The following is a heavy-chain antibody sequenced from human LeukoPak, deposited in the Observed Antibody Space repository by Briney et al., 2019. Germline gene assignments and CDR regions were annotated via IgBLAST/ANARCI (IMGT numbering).Heavy chain of an antibody. D-gene: IGHD3-10*01. CDR1: GGSFSGYY. CDR3: ARGLGAILWFGELLSPGYFDY. Sequence: SETLSLTCAVYGGSFSGYYWSWIRQPPGKGREWIGEINHSGSTNYNPSLKSRVTISVDTSKNQFSLKLSSVTAADTAVYYCARGLGAILWFGELLSPGYFDYWGQGTLVTVSS. J-gene: IGHJ4*02. V-gene: IGHV4-34*01. CDR2: INHSGST.